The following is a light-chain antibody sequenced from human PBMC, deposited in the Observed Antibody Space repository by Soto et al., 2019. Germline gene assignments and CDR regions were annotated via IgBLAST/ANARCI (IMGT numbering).Light chain of an antibody. CDR1: SSDVGGYNY. CDR3: SLYTSSNTRV. CDR2: DVS. J-gene: IGLJ1*01. V-gene: IGLV2-14*01. Sequence: QSALTQPASVSGSPGQSITISCTGTSSDVGGYNYVSWYQQHPGKAPKLMIYDVSNRPSGVSNRFSGSKSGNTASLTTSGLQAEDEADYFCSLYTSSNTRVFGTGNKLTFL.